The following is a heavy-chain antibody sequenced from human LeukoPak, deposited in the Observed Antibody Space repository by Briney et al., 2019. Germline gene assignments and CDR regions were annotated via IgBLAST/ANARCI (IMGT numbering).Heavy chain of an antibody. V-gene: IGHV3-21*01. D-gene: IGHD2-2*01. CDR1: GFTFSTYS. CDR2: ISSSSYI. Sequence: GGSLRLSCAASGFTFSTYSMNWVRQAPGKGLEWVSSISSSSYIYYADSVKGRFTISRDNAKNSLYLQMNSLRAEDTAVYYCARDAPDCSSTSCYPYYFDYWGQGTLVTVSS. J-gene: IGHJ4*02. CDR3: ARDAPDCSSTSCYPYYFDY.